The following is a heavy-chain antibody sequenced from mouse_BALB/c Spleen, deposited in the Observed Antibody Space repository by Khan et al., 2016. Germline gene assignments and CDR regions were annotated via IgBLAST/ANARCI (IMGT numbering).Heavy chain of an antibody. D-gene: IGHD1-1*01. CDR1: GYSITSGYS. CDR3: ASSGYYGSKDY. Sequence: EVQLQESGPDLVKPSQSLSLTCTVTGYSITSGYSWHWIRQFPGNKLEWMAYIHYSGSTNYNPSLKSRISITRDTSKNQFFLQLNSVTTEDRATYYWASSGYYGSKDYWGQGTTLTVSS. V-gene: IGHV3-1*02. J-gene: IGHJ2*01. CDR2: IHYSGST.